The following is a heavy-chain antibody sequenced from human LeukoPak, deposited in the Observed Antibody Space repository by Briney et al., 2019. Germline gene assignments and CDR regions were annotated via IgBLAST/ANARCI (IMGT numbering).Heavy chain of an antibody. D-gene: IGHD4-23*01. CDR2: MNGGNGNT. CDR3: ARGRGTSGNNRDFYYYYYMDV. V-gene: IGHV1-3*01. CDR1: GYIFTDYA. Sequence: GASVKVSCKASGYIFTDYAIHWLRQAPGQRPEWMGWMNGGNGNTKYSQKFQGRITLIRDTSAATAYMELSSLRHDDLAVYYCARGRGTSGNNRDFYYYYYMDVWGKGTTVTVSS. J-gene: IGHJ6*03.